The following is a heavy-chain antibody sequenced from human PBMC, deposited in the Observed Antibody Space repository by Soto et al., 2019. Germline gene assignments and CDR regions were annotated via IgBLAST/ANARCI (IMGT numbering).Heavy chain of an antibody. CDR1: GFTFSSYA. J-gene: IGHJ4*02. V-gene: IGHV3-23*01. CDR2: ISGSGDST. CDR3: ASRSSGWYFDY. D-gene: IGHD6-19*01. Sequence: EVQLLESGGGLVQPGGSLRLSSAASGFTFSSYAMNWVRQAPGKGLEWVSVISGSGDSTYYADSVKGRFTISRDNSKNTLYLQMNSLRAEDTAVYYCASRSSGWYFDYWGQGTLITVSS.